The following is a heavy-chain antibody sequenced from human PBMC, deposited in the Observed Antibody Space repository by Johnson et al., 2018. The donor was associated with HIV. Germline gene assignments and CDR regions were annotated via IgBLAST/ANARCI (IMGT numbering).Heavy chain of an antibody. CDR2: IYSGGST. D-gene: IGHD3-22*01. J-gene: IGHJ3*02. Sequence: VQLVESGGGLVQPGESLRISCAASGFDFKSYAMTWVRQAPGKGLEWVSVIYSGGSTYYTESVKGRFTISRDNSKNTLYVQMNSLRGEDTAVYYCVRDRGTVVIWSDAFDIWGQGTMVTVSS. CDR1: GFDFKSYA. CDR3: VRDRGTVVIWSDAFDI. V-gene: IGHV3-66*02.